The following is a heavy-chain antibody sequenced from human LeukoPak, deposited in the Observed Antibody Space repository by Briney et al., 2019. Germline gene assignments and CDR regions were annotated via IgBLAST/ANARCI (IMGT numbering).Heavy chain of an antibody. V-gene: IGHV1-69*13. CDR2: IIPIFGTA. CDR3: ARSDYSNYPDY. D-gene: IGHD4-11*01. CDR1: GGTFSSYA. J-gene: IGHJ4*02. Sequence: ASVKVSCKASGGTFSSYAISWVRQAPGQGLEWMGGIIPIFGTANYAQKFQGRVTITADESTSTAYMELRSLRSDDTAVYYCARSDYSNYPDYWGQGTLVTVSS.